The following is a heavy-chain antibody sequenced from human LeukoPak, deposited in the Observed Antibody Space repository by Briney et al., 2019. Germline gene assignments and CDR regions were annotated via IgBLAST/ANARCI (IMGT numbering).Heavy chain of an antibody. CDR3: ARGAPPGTLYDY. CDR2: IRSKTAGGAT. V-gene: IGHV3-15*01. Sequence: GGSLRLSCAASGFTFSNAWMTWVRQAPGKGLEWVGRIRSKTAGGATDYAEPVKGRFTISRDDSKNTVYLQMNSLKSEDTAVYYCARGAPPGTLYDYWGQGTLVTVSS. D-gene: IGHD1/OR15-1a*01. J-gene: IGHJ4*02. CDR1: GFTFSNAW.